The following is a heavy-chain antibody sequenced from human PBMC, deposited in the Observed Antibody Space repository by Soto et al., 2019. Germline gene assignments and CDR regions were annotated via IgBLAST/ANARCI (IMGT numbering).Heavy chain of an antibody. CDR2: INPNSGGT. D-gene: IGHD2-15*01. CDR1: GYTFTGYY. Sequence: ASVKVSCKASGYTFTGYYMHWVRQAPGQGLEWMGWINPNSGGTNYAQKFQGWVTMTRDTSISTAYMELSRLRSDDTAVYYCARDRCSGGNCFLSHNYNMDVWGKGTTVTVSS. J-gene: IGHJ6*03. CDR3: ARDRCSGGNCFLSHNYNMDV. V-gene: IGHV1-2*04.